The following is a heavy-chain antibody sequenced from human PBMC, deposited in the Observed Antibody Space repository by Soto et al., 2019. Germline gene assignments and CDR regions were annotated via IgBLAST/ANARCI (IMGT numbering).Heavy chain of an antibody. CDR1: GFRFSNYW. D-gene: IGHD6-13*01. V-gene: IGHV3-7*01. J-gene: IGHJ4*02. CDR2: IKEDGSEK. Sequence: EAQLVESGGGLVQPGGSLTLSCAASGFRFSNYWMSWVRQAPGKGLEWVANIKEDGSEKHYLDSVKGRFTISRDNAENSLYLQMHSLRADDTAVYYCARDLVAISAAGFHFWGQGTLVTVSS. CDR3: ARDLVAISAAGFHF.